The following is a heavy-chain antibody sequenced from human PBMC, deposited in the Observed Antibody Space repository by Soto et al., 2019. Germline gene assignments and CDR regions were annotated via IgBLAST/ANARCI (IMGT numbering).Heavy chain of an antibody. CDR2: IAYDGRNK. J-gene: IGHJ4*02. Sequence: QVQLVESGGGVVQPGSSLRLCCAASGFTFSSYAMHWVRQAPGKGLEWVAVIAYDGRNKYYADSVKGRFTISRDNSKNTPYLQMNSLRIEDTAVYYCARELERVFDYWAQGTLVTVSS. V-gene: IGHV3-30*04. CDR1: GFTFSSYA. D-gene: IGHD1-1*01. CDR3: ARELERVFDY.